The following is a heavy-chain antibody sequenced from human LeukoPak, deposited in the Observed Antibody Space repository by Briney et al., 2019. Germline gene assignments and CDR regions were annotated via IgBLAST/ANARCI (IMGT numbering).Heavy chain of an antibody. J-gene: IGHJ5*02. D-gene: IGHD2-15*01. CDR1: GGTFSSYA. V-gene: IGHV1-69*13. CDR2: IIPIFGTA. Sequence: GASVKVSCTASGGTFSSYAISWVRQAPGQGLEWRGGIIPIFGTANYAQKFQGRVTITADESTSTAYMELSSLRSEDTAVYYCARDDCSGGSCYYSRRNWFDPWGQGTLVTVSS. CDR3: ARDDCSGGSCYYSRRNWFDP.